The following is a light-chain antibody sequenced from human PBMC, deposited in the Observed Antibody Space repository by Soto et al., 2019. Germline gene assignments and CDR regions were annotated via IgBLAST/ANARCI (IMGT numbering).Light chain of an antibody. CDR3: QQYNTYSPT. V-gene: IGKV3-15*01. J-gene: IGKJ1*01. CDR1: QSVSSN. CDR2: GAS. Sequence: EIVMTQSPATLSVSPGERATLSCRASQSVSSNLVWYQQKRGQAPRLLIYGASTRATGIPARFSGSGSGTEFTLTISSLQSEDFAVYYCQQYNTYSPTFGQGTKVEVK.